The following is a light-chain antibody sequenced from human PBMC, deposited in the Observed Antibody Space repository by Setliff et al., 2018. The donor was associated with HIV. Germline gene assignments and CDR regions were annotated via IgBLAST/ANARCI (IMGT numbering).Light chain of an antibody. Sequence: QSALSQPRSVSGSPGQSITISCTGITSDFPNYDYVSWYQQHPGKAPKLMIYDVSSRPSGVSNRFSGSKSGNTASLTISGLQAEDEADYYCSSYTSSGTLVFGTGTKVTVL. V-gene: IGLV2-14*01. CDR3: SSYTSSGTLV. CDR1: TSDFPNYDY. CDR2: DVS. J-gene: IGLJ1*01.